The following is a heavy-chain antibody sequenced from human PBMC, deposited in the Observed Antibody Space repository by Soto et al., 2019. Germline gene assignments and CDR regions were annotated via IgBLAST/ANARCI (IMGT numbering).Heavy chain of an antibody. CDR2: INNDGKIK. V-gene: IGHV3-74*01. CDR1: GFTFGPFW. D-gene: IGHD6-13*01. CDR3: ARFWGPVTAAVDDY. Sequence: PGGSLRLSCAASGFTFGPFWMHWVRQAPGKGLRWFSHINNDGKIKVGAAAVKGRFTISRDNSKITLYLHMNSLRSEDTAVYYCARFWGPVTAAVDDYWGQGTLVTVSS. J-gene: IGHJ4*02.